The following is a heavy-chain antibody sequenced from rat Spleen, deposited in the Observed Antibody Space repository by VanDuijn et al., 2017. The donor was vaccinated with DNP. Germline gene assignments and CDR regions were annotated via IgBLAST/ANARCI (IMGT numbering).Heavy chain of an antibody. CDR3: TTDVAIAARGDY. D-gene: IGHD1-2*01. CDR1: GFIFSNYW. V-gene: IGHV5-31*01. CDR2: ISNTGDNT. Sequence: EVQLVESGGGPVQPGRSLKLSCVASGFIFSNYWMTWIRQAPGKGLEWVASISNTGDNTYYSDSVRGRFSLSRDNAKSTLYLQVNSLRSEDTATYYCTTDVAIAARGDYWGQGVMVTVSS. J-gene: IGHJ2*01.